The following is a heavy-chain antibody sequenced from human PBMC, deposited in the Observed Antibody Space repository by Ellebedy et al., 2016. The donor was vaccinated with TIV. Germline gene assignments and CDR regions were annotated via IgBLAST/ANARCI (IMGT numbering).Heavy chain of an antibody. CDR3: ARDLRYDSSGYSPGVGY. Sequence: AASVTVSCKASGYTFTSNGISWVRQAPGQGLEWMGRIIPILGIANYAQKFQGRVTITADKSTSTAYMELSSLRSEDTAVYYCARDLRYDSSGYSPGVGYWGQGTLVTVSS. J-gene: IGHJ4*02. D-gene: IGHD3-22*01. V-gene: IGHV1-69*04. CDR2: IIPILGIA. CDR1: GYTFTSNG.